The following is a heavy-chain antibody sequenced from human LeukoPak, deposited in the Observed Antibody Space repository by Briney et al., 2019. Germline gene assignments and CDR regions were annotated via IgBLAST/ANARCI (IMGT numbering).Heavy chain of an antibody. CDR3: ARAVLYYYYGMDV. CDR2: ISSSGGTI. J-gene: IGHJ6*02. CDR1: GFTFSSYE. V-gene: IGHV3-48*03. Sequence: GGSLRLSCAASGFTFSSYEMNWVRQAPGKGLEWVSYISSSGGTIYYADSVKGRFTISRDNAKNSLYLQMNSLRAEDTAVYYCARAVLYYYYGMDVWGQGTSVTASS.